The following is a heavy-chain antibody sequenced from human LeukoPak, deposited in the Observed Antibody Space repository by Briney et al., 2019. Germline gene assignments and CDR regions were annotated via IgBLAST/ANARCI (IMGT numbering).Heavy chain of an antibody. D-gene: IGHD3-16*01. CDR1: GGSFSGYY. Sequence: PSETLSPTCAVYGGSFSGYYWSWIRQPPGKGLEWIGEINHSGSTNYNPSLKSRVTISVDTSKNQFSLKLSSVTAADTAVYYCARHRVNTFRRGGYYYYYMDVWGKGTTVTISS. CDR2: INHSGST. V-gene: IGHV4-34*01. CDR3: ARHRVNTFRRGGYYYYYMDV. J-gene: IGHJ6*03.